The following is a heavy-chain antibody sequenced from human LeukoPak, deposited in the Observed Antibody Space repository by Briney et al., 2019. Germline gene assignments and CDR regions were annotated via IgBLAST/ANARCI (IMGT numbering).Heavy chain of an antibody. D-gene: IGHD6-19*01. V-gene: IGHV1-46*01. J-gene: IGHJ4*02. CDR3: ARAAAGGWYLVH. CDR1: GYTFTSYY. CDR2: INPSGDPT. Sequence: ASVKVSCKASGYTFTSYYMHWVRQAPGQGLEWVGIINPSGDPTTYAQKFQGRVTMTSDMSTSTVYMELSSLRSEDTAVYYCARAAAGGWYLVHWGQGTLVTVSS.